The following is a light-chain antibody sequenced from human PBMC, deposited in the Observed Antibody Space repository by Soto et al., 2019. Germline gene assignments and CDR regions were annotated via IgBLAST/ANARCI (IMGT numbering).Light chain of an antibody. CDR2: LGS. CDR3: MQDLQNRT. CDR1: QSLLHSNGYNY. J-gene: IGKJ1*01. Sequence: DIVMTQSPLSLPVTPGEPASISCRSSQSLLHSNGYNYLDWYLQKPGQSPQLLIYLGSNRSSGVPDRLSGSGSGNDFTLKISRVEAEDVGVYYRMQDLQNRTFAQGTKVDIX. V-gene: IGKV2-28*01.